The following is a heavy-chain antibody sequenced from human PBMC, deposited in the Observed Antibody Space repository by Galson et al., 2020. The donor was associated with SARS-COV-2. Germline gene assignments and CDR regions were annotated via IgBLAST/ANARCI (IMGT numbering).Heavy chain of an antibody. Sequence: SGPTLVKPTQTLTLTCTFSGFSLSTSGMCVSWIRQPPGKALEWLARIDWDDDKYYSTSLKTRLTISNDTSKNQVVLTMTNMDPVDTATYYCAREYYDILTGYYNPFDYWGQGTLVTVSS. CDR2: IDWDDDK. CDR3: AREYYDILTGYYNPFDY. CDR1: GFSLSTSGMC. D-gene: IGHD3-9*01. V-gene: IGHV2-70*11. J-gene: IGHJ4*02.